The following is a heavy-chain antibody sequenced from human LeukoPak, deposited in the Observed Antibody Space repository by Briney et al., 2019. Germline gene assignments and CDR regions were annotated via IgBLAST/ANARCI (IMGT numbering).Heavy chain of an antibody. Sequence: SVKVSCKASGDTFSSYAISWVRQATGQGLEWMGGIIPIFGTANYAQKFQGRVTITTDESTSTAYMELSSLRSEDTAVYYCAREGYQPPPGAFDIWGQGTMVTVSS. J-gene: IGHJ3*02. V-gene: IGHV1-69*05. CDR3: AREGYQPPPGAFDI. CDR2: IIPIFGTA. D-gene: IGHD2-2*01. CDR1: GDTFSSYA.